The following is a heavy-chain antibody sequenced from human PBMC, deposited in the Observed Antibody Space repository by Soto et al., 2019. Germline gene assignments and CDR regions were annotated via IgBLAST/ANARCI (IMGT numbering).Heavy chain of an antibody. CDR1: GFTFTSSA. CDR2: IVVGSGNT. V-gene: IGHV1-58*01. J-gene: IGHJ4*02. D-gene: IGHD5-18*01. CDR3: ARGLGYSYGCFDY. Sequence: SVKVSCKASGFTFTSSAVQWVRQARGQRLEWIGWIVVGSGNTNYAQKFQERVTITRDMSTSTAYMELSSLRSEDTAVYYCARGLGYSYGCFDYWGQGTLVTVSS.